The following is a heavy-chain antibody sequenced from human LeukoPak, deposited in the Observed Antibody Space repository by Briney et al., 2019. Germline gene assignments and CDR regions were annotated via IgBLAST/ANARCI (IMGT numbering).Heavy chain of an antibody. CDR2: ISYDGSNK. D-gene: IGHD6-6*01. V-gene: IGHV3-30-3*01. J-gene: IGHJ4*02. Sequence: GGSLRLSCAASGFTFSSYAMHWVRQAPGKGLEWVAVISYDGSNKYYADSVKGRFTISRDNSKNTLYLQMNSLRAEDTAVYYCARERPVAARPPYFDYWGQGTLVTVSS. CDR1: GFTFSSYA. CDR3: ARERPVAARPPYFDY.